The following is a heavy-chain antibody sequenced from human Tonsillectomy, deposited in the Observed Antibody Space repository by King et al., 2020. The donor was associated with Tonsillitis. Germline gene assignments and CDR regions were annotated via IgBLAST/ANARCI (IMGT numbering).Heavy chain of an antibody. CDR1: GGTFSSYG. J-gene: IGHJ6*02. CDR2: IIPVFGTA. D-gene: IGHD4-17*01. Sequence: VQLVESGAEVKKPGSSVKVSCKASGGTFSSYGISWVRQAPGQGLEWMGGIIPVFGTANYAQKFQGRVTIGADESTRTAYLELSSLGSEDTAVFYCASSISSYDYGDSDEYPYGLDVWGQGTTVIVSS. V-gene: IGHV1-69*01. CDR3: ASSISSYDYGDSDEYPYGLDV.